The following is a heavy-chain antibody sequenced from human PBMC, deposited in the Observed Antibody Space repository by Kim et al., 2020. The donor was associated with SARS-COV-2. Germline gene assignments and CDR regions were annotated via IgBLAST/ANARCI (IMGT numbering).Heavy chain of an antibody. CDR2: ISYDGSNK. CDR1: GFTFSSYG. D-gene: IGHD4-17*01. J-gene: IGHJ6*02. V-gene: IGHV3-30*18. Sequence: GGSLRLSCAASGFTFSSYGMHWVRQAPGKGLEWVAVISYDGSNKYYADSVKGRFTISRDNSKNTLYLQMNSLRAEDTAVYYCAKDHEWNEATVTTYYYYGMDVWGQGTTVTVSS. CDR3: AKDHEWNEATVTTYYYYGMDV.